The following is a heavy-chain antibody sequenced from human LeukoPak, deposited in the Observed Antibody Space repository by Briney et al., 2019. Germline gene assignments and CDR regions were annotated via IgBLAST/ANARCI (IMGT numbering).Heavy chain of an antibody. J-gene: IGHJ6*02. CDR3: ARGGHGDYVFYYYGMDV. D-gene: IGHD4-17*01. V-gene: IGHV1-8*01. Sequence: ASVKVSCKASGYTFTSYDINWVRQATGQGLEWMGWMNPNSGNTGYAQKFQGRVTMTRNTSISTAYMELSSLRSEGTAVYDCARGGHGDYVFYYYGMDVWGQGTTVTVSS. CDR1: GYTFTSYD. CDR2: MNPNSGNT.